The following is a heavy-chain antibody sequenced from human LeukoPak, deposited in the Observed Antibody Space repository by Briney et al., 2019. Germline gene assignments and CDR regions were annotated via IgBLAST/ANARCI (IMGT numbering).Heavy chain of an antibody. CDR2: IYYSGST. D-gene: IGHD3-3*01. J-gene: IGHJ5*02. V-gene: IGHV4-59*11. CDR3: ARAYDFWSGFPGWFDP. CDR1: GGSISSHY. Sequence: SETLSLTCTVSGGSISSHYWSWMRQPPGKGLEWIGYIYYSGSTNYNPSLKSRDTISVDTSKNQFSLKLSSVTAADTAVYYCARAYDFWSGFPGWFDPWGQGTLVTVSS.